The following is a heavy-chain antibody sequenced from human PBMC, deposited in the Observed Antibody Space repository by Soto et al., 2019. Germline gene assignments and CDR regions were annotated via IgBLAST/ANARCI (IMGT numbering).Heavy chain of an antibody. J-gene: IGHJ6*02. V-gene: IGHV4-30-4*01. CDR3: ASSSLSVMAV. Sequence: QVQLQESGPGLVKPSQTLSLTCSVSGGSISSGDYYWSWIRQPPGKGLEWIGNIYYSGNTYYNPSLKSRIIISMDTSKNQFSQKGGSVTAADTAVYYCASSSLSVMAVWGQGPTVTVSS. CDR2: IYYSGNT. D-gene: IGHD2-2*01. CDR1: GGSISSGDYY.